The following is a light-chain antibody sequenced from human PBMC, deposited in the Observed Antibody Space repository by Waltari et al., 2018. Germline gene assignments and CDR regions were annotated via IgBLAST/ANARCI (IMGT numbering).Light chain of an antibody. Sequence: EIVLTQSPGTLSLSPGERATLSCRASQSVGKYLAWYQQTPGQAPRLLPYHASIRATGIPDRFSGSGSGTDFSLTISRLEPEDFAVYYCQKYESLPATFGQGTTVEIK. CDR3: QKYESLPAT. V-gene: IGKV3-20*01. CDR2: HAS. CDR1: QSVGKY. J-gene: IGKJ1*01.